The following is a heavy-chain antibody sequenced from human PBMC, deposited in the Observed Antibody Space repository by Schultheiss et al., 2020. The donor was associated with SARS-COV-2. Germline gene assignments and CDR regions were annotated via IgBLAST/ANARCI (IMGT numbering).Heavy chain of an antibody. CDR2: ISYSGGST. CDR3: AKDPMSDYG. CDR1: GFTFSSYA. Sequence: GGSLRLSCAASGFTFSSYAMSWVRQAPGKGLEWVSAISYSGGSTYYADSVKGRFTFSRDSSKNTLYLQMNSLRAEDTAVYYCAKDPMSDYGGGQGTLVTVSS. J-gene: IGHJ4*02. V-gene: IGHV3-23*01. D-gene: IGHD4/OR15-4a*01.